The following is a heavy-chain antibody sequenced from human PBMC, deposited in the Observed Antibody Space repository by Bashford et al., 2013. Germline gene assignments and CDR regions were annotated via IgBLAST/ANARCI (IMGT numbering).Heavy chain of an antibody. D-gene: IGHD1-26*01. CDR3: ARHRGGGGGSYSWRFYY. V-gene: IGHV4-61*02. CDR1: GGSISSGSYY. Sequence: SETLSLTCTVSGGSISSGSYYWSWIRQPAGKGLEWIGRIYSSGSTNYNPSLKSRVTMSVDTSKNQFSLKLSSVTAADTAVYYCARHRGGGGGSYSWRFYYWGQGTLVTVSS. CDR2: IYSSGST. J-gene: IGHJ4*02.